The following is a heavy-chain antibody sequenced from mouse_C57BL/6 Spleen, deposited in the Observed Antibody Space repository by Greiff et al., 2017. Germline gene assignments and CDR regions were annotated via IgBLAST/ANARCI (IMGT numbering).Heavy chain of an antibody. Sequence: VLLLQPGDGLVKPGGSLKLSCAASGFTFTSYSMSWVRQTPEQSLEWVAYIRRGGDCTNYADTFKGRFTISRDNARNTLYLQMSSLKSEDTARYYCTREDYGSNYGYWGKGTTLTVSS. D-gene: IGHD1-1*01. V-gene: IGHV5-9-1*02. CDR3: TREDYGSNYGY. CDR2: IRRGGDCT. CDR1: GFTFTSYS. J-gene: IGHJ2*01.